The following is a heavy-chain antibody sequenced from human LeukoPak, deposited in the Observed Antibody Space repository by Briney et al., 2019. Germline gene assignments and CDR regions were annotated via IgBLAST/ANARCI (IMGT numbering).Heavy chain of an antibody. J-gene: IGHJ6*03. V-gene: IGHV4-4*07. CDR3: ARGYNRFGVDYMDV. CDR1: GGSISSYY. D-gene: IGHD3-10*01. CDR2: IYSSRST. Sequence: SETLSLTCTVSGGSISSYYWSWIRQPAGKGLEWLGRIYSSRSTNYNASLKSRVTISVDTSKNHFSLNLTSVTAADTAVYYCARGYNRFGVDYMDVWGKGTTVTISS.